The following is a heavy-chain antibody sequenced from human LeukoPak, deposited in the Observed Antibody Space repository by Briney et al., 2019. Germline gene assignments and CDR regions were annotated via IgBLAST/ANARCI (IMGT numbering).Heavy chain of an antibody. J-gene: IGHJ5*01. D-gene: IGHD3-22*01. CDR1: GYTFTGYY. Sequence: GASVKVSCKASGYTFTGYYMHWVRQAPGQGLEWIGWINPNSGGTNYAQKFQGRVTMTRDTSISTAYMELSRLSSDDTAVYYCAREGGSGYPDRNWFDSWRQATLVTVSS. CDR2: INPNSGGT. V-gene: IGHV1-2*02. CDR3: AREGGSGYPDRNWFDS.